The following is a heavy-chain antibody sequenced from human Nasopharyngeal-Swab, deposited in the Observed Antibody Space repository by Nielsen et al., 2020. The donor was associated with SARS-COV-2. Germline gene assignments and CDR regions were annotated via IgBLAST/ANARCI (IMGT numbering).Heavy chain of an antibody. CDR1: GFTFSDYY. J-gene: IGHJ6*02. CDR2: ISSSSSYT. D-gene: IGHD2-2*01. Sequence: SLKISCAASGFTFSDYYMSWLRQAPGKRLEWVSYISSSSSYTNYADSVKGRFTISRDNAKNSLYLQMNSLRAEDTAVYYCARDSMPHCSRTSCRKYGMDVWGQGTTVTVSS. V-gene: IGHV3-11*05. CDR3: ARDSMPHCSRTSCRKYGMDV.